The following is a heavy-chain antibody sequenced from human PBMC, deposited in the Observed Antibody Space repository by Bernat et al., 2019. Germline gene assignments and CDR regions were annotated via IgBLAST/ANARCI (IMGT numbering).Heavy chain of an antibody. J-gene: IGHJ4*02. CDR2: ISSSSSYI. V-gene: IGHV3-21*01. D-gene: IGHD3-22*01. CDR1: GFTFSSYS. Sequence: EVQLVESGGGLVKPGGSLRLSCAASGFTFSSYSMNWVRQAPGKGLEWVSSISSSSSYIYYGDSVKGRFTISRDNAKNSLYLQMNSLRAEDTAVYYCARVWKGYYYDSSGYYPRHFDYWGQGTLVTVSS. CDR3: ARVWKGYYYDSSGYYPRHFDY.